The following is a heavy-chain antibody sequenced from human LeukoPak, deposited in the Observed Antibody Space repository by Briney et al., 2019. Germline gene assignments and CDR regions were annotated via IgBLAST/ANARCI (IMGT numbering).Heavy chain of an antibody. V-gene: IGHV1-18*01. J-gene: IGHJ4*02. Sequence: ASAKVSCKASGYTFTSYGINWVRQAPGQGLEWMGWISAYNGNTNYAQKLQGRVTMTTDTSTSTAYMELRSLRPDDTAVYYCASPSMVRLSLDYWGQGTLVTVSS. D-gene: IGHD3-10*01. CDR1: GYTFTSYG. CDR2: ISAYNGNT. CDR3: ASPSMVRLSLDY.